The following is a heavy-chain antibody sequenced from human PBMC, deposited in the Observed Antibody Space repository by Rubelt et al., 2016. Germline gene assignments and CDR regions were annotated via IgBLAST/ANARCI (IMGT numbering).Heavy chain of an antibody. CDR3: ARDLNDSLDY. V-gene: IGHV4-59*01. J-gene: IGHJ4*02. CDR2: NYYSGST. CDR1: GRSISSYY. D-gene: IGHD3-3*01. Sequence: QVQLQESGPGLVTPSETLSLTCTVSGRSISSYYLSWLLQPPGKGLEWIGYNYYSGSTHYNPTLKSRLTISVDTSKNQFSLKRSSVTAADTAVYYCARDLNDSLDYRGQGTLVTVSS.